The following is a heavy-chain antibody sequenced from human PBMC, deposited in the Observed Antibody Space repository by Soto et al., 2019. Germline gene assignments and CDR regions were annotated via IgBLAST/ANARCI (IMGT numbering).Heavy chain of an antibody. CDR2: VNYDGYS. CDR3: ARHGFGPLHGLVDV. CDR1: GGSITNYY. D-gene: IGHD3-10*01. Sequence: QVQLQESGPGLVKPSETLSLTCTVSGGSITNYYCSWFRQPPGKGLEWIGYVNYDGYSAYNLSRKSRVTRSMDASKTQFSLMLESVTATDTAVYYCARHGFGPLHGLVDVWGPGTTVIVSS. J-gene: IGHJ6*02. V-gene: IGHV4-59*08.